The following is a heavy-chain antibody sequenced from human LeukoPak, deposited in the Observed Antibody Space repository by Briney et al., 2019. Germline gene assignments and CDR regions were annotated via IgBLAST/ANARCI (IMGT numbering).Heavy chain of an antibody. Sequence: ASVKVSCKASGYTFTSYDINWVRQATGQGLEWMGWMSPNSGNTGYAQKFQGRVTMTRNTSIITAYMELSSLRSEDTAVYYCARGRLYSSGYSSRYYYMDVWGKGTTVTVSS. CDR2: MSPNSGNT. D-gene: IGHD3-22*01. CDR3: ARGRLYSSGYSSRYYYMDV. V-gene: IGHV1-8*01. J-gene: IGHJ6*03. CDR1: GYTFTSYD.